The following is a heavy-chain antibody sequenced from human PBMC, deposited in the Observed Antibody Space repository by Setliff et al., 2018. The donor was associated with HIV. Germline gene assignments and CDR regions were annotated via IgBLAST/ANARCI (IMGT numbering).Heavy chain of an antibody. D-gene: IGHD3-10*01. CDR3: ARHGQYGSGSYYNRPFDY. CDR2: IYPGDSDT. J-gene: IGHJ4*02. Sequence: PGESLKISCQASGYNFATYWIGWVRQVPGKGLECMGIIYPGDSDTRYSPSFQGQVTISADKSISTAYLQWSSLKASDTAMYYCARHGQYGSGSYYNRPFDYWGRGTLVTVSS. CDR1: GYNFATYW. V-gene: IGHV5-51*01.